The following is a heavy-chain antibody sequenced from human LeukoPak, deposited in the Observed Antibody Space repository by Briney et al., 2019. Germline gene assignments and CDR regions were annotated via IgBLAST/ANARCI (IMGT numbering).Heavy chain of an antibody. CDR1: GGSFSGYY. CDR3: ARHVAQPYSSSWYFVDY. J-gene: IGHJ4*02. V-gene: IGHV4-34*01. Sequence: PSETLSLTCAVYGGSFSGYYWSWIRQPPGKGLDWIGSIHYSGSTYYNPSLKSRVTISVDTSKNQFSLKLSSVTAADTAVYYCARHVAQPYSSSWYFVDYWGQGTLVTVSS. CDR2: IHYSGST. D-gene: IGHD6-13*01.